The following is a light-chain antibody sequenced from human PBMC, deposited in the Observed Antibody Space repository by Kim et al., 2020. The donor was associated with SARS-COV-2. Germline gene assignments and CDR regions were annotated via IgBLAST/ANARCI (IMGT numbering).Light chain of an antibody. V-gene: IGKV1-8*01. J-gene: IGKJ4*01. Sequence: STGDRVTITCRASQGISSYLAWYQQKPGKAPKLLIYAASTLQSGVPSRFSGSGSGTDFTLTISCLQSEDFATYYCQQYYSYPPITFGGGTKVDIK. CDR1: QGISSY. CDR3: QQYYSYPPIT. CDR2: AAS.